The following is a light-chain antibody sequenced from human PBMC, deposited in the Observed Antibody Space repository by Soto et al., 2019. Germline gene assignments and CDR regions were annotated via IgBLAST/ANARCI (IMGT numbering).Light chain of an antibody. CDR2: DAS. V-gene: IGKV1-33*01. J-gene: IGKJ2*01. Sequence: DIQMTQSPSSLSASVGDRVTITCQASRDISVYLNWYQQKPGRPPKLLIFDASNLQTGVPSRFSGSGSGTHFTFTISSLQPEDIATYYCQQYDNLPPYTFGQGTTLEIK. CDR1: RDISVY. CDR3: QQYDNLPPYT.